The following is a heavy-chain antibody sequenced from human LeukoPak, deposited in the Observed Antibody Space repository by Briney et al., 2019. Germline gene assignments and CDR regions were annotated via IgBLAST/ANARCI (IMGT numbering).Heavy chain of an antibody. D-gene: IGHD5-24*01. CDR1: GFTFSAYA. Sequence: SGGSLRLSCITSGFTFSAYAMTWVRQAPGQGLEWISSIDGSGDKTYYGDSVKGRFTISRDNAKNSLYLQMNSPRVEDTAVYYCAKEGRSLQTYWGQGTLVTVSS. V-gene: IGHV3-23*01. CDR3: AKEGRSLQTY. CDR2: IDGSGDKT. J-gene: IGHJ4*02.